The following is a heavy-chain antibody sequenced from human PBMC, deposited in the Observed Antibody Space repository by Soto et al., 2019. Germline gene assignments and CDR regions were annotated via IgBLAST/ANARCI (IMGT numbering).Heavy chain of an antibody. Sequence: EVQLVESGGGLVKPGESLRLSCAASGFTFSNYNINWVRQAPGKGLEWVSSIRSRSIDMYYADSVKGRFPISRDDAKNSLSLQMNGLRAEDTAVYFCVRESYPAKAFDIWGQGTMVTVSS. CDR1: GFTFSNYN. CDR3: VRESYPAKAFDI. D-gene: IGHD2-2*01. V-gene: IGHV3-21*01. J-gene: IGHJ3*02. CDR2: IRSRSIDM.